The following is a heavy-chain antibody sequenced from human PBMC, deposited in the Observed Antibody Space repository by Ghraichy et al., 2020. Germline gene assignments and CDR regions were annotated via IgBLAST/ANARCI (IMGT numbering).Heavy chain of an antibody. CDR3: AAECRVICFGKWFNP. V-gene: IGHV1-58*01. D-gene: IGHD3-16*02. J-gene: IGHJ5*02. Sequence: SVKVSCKASGYTFTNYAVQWVRQARGQRLEWLGWIVVDSGNTNYAQKFQERVTITTDMSTGTAYMELSSLSSEDTAVYYCAAECRVICFGKWFNPCGQGTRVIVPS. CDR1: GYTFTNYA. CDR2: IVVDSGNT.